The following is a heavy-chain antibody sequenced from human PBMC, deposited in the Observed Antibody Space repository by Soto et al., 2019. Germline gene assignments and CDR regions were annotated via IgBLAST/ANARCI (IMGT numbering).Heavy chain of an antibody. CDR1: GFTFDDYP. J-gene: IGHJ6*02. V-gene: IGHV3-11*05. Sequence: GGSLRLSCAAAGFTFDDYPMSWIRQAPGKGLEWVSYISSSSSYTNYADSVKGRFTISRDNAKNSLYLQMNSLRAEDTAVYYCARAWDWGHYGMDVWGQGTTVTVSS. D-gene: IGHD7-27*01. CDR3: ARAWDWGHYGMDV. CDR2: ISSSSSYT.